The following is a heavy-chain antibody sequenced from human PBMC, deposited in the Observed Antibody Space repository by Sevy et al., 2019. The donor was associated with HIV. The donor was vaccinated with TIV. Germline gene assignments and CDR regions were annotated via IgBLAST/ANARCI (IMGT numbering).Heavy chain of an antibody. D-gene: IGHD2-2*01. CDR2: ISSSSSSI. Sequence: GGSLRLSCAASGFTFSSYSMNWVRQAPRKGLEWVSSISSSSSSIYSDSVKGRFTISRDNAKNSLYLQMDSLTAEDTAVYYCARGFCVSSSCSGSSWGQGTLVTVSS. CDR3: ARGFCVSSSCSGSS. CDR1: GFTFSSYS. V-gene: IGHV3-48*01. J-gene: IGHJ4*02.